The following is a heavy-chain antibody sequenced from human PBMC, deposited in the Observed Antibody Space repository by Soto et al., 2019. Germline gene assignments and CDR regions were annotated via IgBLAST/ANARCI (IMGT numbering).Heavy chain of an antibody. D-gene: IGHD6-19*01. CDR2: ITVNSGNT. CDR1: GYSFISYG. V-gene: IGHV1-18*04. Sequence: QGQLVQSGVEVKKPGASVKVSCKASGYSFISYGIGWVRQAPGQGLEWMGWITVNSGNTNYPQKFQGRVTMTTDTSTSTANMELRSLTSDDTAVYYCGRGLGGGWYYFDYWGPGTLVTVSS. J-gene: IGHJ4*02. CDR3: GRGLGGGWYYFDY.